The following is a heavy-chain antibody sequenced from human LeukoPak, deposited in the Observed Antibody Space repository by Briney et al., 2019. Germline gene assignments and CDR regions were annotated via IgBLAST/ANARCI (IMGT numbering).Heavy chain of an antibody. D-gene: IGHD3-22*01. CDR3: ARVSYYHDTSGNTGDY. J-gene: IGHJ4*02. Sequence: PSETLSLTCAVSADSFSSHYWTWIRQSLGTGLEWIGYISYIGSTNYNPSLKSRVTISIDTSKNQFSLKLSSVTAADTAVYYCARVSYYHDTSGNTGDYWGQGTLVTVSS. V-gene: IGHV4-59*11. CDR2: ISYIGST. CDR1: ADSFSSHY.